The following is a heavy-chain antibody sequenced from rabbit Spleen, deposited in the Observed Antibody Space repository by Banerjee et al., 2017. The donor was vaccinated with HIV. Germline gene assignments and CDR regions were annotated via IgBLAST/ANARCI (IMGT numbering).Heavy chain of an antibody. CDR2: IVPVFDGA. Sequence: QLKESGGGMVQPGGSLKISCKASGFDLSNYGVSWERQAPGKGLEWLGYIVPVFDGAYYATGVNGRSTISSHNAQNTLYMHLNSLTAADTATDFCVRGASVSGYYALWGPGTLVTVS. CDR3: VRGASVSGYYAL. D-gene: IGHD1-1*01. CDR1: GFDLSNYG. V-gene: IGHV1S7*01. J-gene: IGHJ4*01.